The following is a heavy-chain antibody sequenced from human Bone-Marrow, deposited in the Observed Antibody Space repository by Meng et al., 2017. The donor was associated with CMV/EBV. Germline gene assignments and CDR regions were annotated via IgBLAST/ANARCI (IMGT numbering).Heavy chain of an antibody. CDR2: ISYDGSNK. Sequence: GESLKISCTASGFTFISYAMHWVRQAPGKGLEWVAVISYDGSNKYYADSVKGRFTISRDNSKNTLYLQMNSLRAEDTAVYYCARESITIFGVPGSNGGRYFDYWGQGTLVTVSS. CDR1: GFTFISYA. CDR3: ARESITIFGVPGSNGGRYFDY. V-gene: IGHV3-30-3*01. D-gene: IGHD3-3*01. J-gene: IGHJ4*02.